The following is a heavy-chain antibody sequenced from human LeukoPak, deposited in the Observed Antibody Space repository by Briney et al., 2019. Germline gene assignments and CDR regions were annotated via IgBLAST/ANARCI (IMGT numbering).Heavy chain of an antibody. J-gene: IGHJ4*02. V-gene: IGHV1-18*01. CDR3: ARDRGDYDFWSGYYTDYFDY. CDR1: GGTFISYA. Sequence: GASVKVSCKASGGTFISYAISWVRQAPGQGLEWMGWISAYNGNTNYAQKLQGRVTMTTDTSTSTAYMELRSLRSDDTAVYYCARDRGDYDFWSGYYTDYFDYWGQGTLVTVSP. CDR2: ISAYNGNT. D-gene: IGHD3-3*01.